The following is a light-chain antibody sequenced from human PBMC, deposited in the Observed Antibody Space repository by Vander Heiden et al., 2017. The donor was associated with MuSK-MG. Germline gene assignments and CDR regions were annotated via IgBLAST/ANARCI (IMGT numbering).Light chain of an antibody. Sequence: QTVVTQEPSLTVSPGGTGTLTCASTTGPVTSGYYPNWFQQKPGHAPRPLIYSTSNKHSWTPARFSGSLLGGKAALTLSGVQPEDAAEYYCLLYYGRAQVPWVFGGGTKLTVL. CDR1: TGPVTSGYY. J-gene: IGLJ3*02. CDR2: STS. CDR3: LLYYGRAQVPWV. V-gene: IGLV7-43*01.